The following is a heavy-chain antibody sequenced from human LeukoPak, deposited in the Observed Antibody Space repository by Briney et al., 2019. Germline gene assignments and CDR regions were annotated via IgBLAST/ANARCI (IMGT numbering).Heavy chain of an antibody. Sequence: GGSLRLSCAASGFTFSSYGMHWVRQAPGKGLECVAKIREDGSETHYVDSVKGRFTISRDNARNSLFLQMNNLRAEDTAVYYCARDYRGGWNDYWGQGTLVTVSS. V-gene: IGHV3-7*01. J-gene: IGHJ4*02. D-gene: IGHD1-26*01. CDR2: IREDGSET. CDR3: ARDYRGGWNDY. CDR1: GFTFSSYG.